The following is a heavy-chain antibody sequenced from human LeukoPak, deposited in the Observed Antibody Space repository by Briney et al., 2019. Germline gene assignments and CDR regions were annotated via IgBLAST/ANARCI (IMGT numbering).Heavy chain of an antibody. J-gene: IGHJ6*03. CDR1: GYTFTSYD. CDR2: INPNSGGT. Sequence: RASVKVSCKASGYTFTSYDINWVRQAPGQGLEWMGWINPNSGGTNYAQKFQGRVTMTRNTSISTAYMELSSLRSEDTAVYYCARVSRAMVRGVMYYYYMDVWGKGTTVTISS. D-gene: IGHD3-10*01. CDR3: ARVSRAMVRGVMYYYYMDV. V-gene: IGHV1-8*01.